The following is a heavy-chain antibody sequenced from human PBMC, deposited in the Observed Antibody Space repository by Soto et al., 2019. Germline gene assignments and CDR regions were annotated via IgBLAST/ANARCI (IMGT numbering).Heavy chain of an antibody. J-gene: IGHJ6*02. CDR2: ISAYNGNT. D-gene: IGHD2-8*01. Sequence: ASVKVSCKASGYTFTSYGISWVRQAPGQGLEWMGWISAYNGNTNYAQKLQGRVTMTTDTSTSTAYMELRSLRSDDTAVYYCARGDSTDCSNGVCSFFYNHDMDVWGQGTTVTVSS. CDR3: ARGDSTDCSNGVCSFFYNHDMDV. V-gene: IGHV1-18*04. CDR1: GYTFTSYG.